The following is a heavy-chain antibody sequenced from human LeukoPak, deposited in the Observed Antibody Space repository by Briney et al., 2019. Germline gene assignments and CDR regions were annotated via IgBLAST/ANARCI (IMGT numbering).Heavy chain of an antibody. CDR1: GGSISNSNYY. CDR2: IYYGENT. J-gene: IGHJ4*02. Sequence: PSETLSLTCTVSGGSISNSNYYWGWIRQPPGKGLEWIGNIYYGENTYYNPSLKSRVTISIDTSKNQFYLKLSSLTAADTAVYYCARRDDSSGYHKIFDYWGPGTLVTVSS. V-gene: IGHV4-39*01. CDR3: ARRDDSSGYHKIFDY. D-gene: IGHD3-22*01.